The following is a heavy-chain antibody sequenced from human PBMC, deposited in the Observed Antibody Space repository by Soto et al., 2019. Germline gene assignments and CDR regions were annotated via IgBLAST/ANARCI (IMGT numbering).Heavy chain of an antibody. CDR1: GDSISSYY. D-gene: IGHD3-22*01. CDR2: LYYGRSA. Sequence: QVQLQESGPGLVKPSETLSLTCAVSGDSISSYYCMWIRQPPGKGLESIGYLYYGRSANYNPSLKSRVTLSGDTSTNQCSLRLSSMTAADTAVYYCALRSMAVVPEYWGQGTLVTVSS. CDR3: ALRSMAVVPEY. J-gene: IGHJ4*02. V-gene: IGHV4-59*01.